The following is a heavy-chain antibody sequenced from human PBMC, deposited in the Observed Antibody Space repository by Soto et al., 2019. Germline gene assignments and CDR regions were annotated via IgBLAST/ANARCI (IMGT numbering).Heavy chain of an antibody. CDR2: ISYDGSNK. CDR1: GFTFSSYG. V-gene: IGHV3-30*03. Sequence: GGSLRLSCAASGFTFSSYGMHWVRQAPGKGLEWVAVISYDGSNKYYADSVKGRFTISRDNSKNTLYLQMNSLRAEDTAVYYCARVAGILDYMDVWGKGTTVTVSS. J-gene: IGHJ6*03. D-gene: IGHD1-20*01. CDR3: ARVAGILDYMDV.